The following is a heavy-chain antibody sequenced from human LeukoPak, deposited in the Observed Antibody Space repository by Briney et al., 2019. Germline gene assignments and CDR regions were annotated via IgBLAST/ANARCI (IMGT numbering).Heavy chain of an antibody. V-gene: IGHV3-53*01. D-gene: IGHD6-25*01. J-gene: IGHJ6*03. CDR3: ASSAFYYYMDV. CDR2: IYSGGST. CDR1: GFTVSSNY. Sequence: PGGSLRLSCAASGFTVSSNYMSWVRQAPGKGLEWVSVIYSGGSTYYADSVKGRFTISRDNSKNTPYLQMNSLRAEDTAVYYCASSAFYYYMDVWGKGTTVTISS.